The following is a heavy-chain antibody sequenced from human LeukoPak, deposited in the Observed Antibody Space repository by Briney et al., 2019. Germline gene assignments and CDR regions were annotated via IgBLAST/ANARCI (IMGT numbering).Heavy chain of an antibody. D-gene: IGHD3-16*02. J-gene: IGHJ4*02. Sequence: GRSLRLSCAASGFTFSSYGMHWVRQAPGKGLEWVAVIWYDGSNKYYADSVKGRFTISRDNSKNTLYLQMNSLRAEDTAVYYCARDRSTHYDYVWGSYRYEGVDYWGQGTLVTVSS. CDR1: GFTFSSYG. CDR2: IWYDGSNK. CDR3: ARDRSTHYDYVWGSYRYEGVDY. V-gene: IGHV3-33*01.